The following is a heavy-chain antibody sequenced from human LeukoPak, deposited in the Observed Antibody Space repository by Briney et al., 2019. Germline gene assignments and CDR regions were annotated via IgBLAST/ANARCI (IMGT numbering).Heavy chain of an antibody. CDR2: IYSGGST. CDR1: GFTVSSNY. D-gene: IGHD5-18*01. V-gene: IGHV3-53*01. J-gene: IGHJ4*02. CDR3: ARDRGGYSYGTLGFPFDY. Sequence: GGSLRLSCAASGFTVSSNYMSWVRQAPGKGLEWVSVIYSGGSTYYADSVKGRFTISRDNSKNTLYLQMNSLRAEDTAVYYCARDRGGYSYGTLGFPFDYWGQGTLVTVSS.